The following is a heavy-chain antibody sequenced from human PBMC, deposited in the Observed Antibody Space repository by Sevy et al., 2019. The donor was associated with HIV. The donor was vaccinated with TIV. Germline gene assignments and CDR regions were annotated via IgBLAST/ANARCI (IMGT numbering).Heavy chain of an antibody. D-gene: IGHD2-2*01. CDR1: GFTFSSYS. CDR3: ARGGGVYCSSTSCYALDY. J-gene: IGHJ4*02. CDR2: ISSSSSYI. Sequence: GGSLRLSCAASGFTFSSYSMNWVRQAPGKGLEWVSSISSSSSYIYYADSVKGQFTISRDNAKNSLYLQMNSLRAEDTAVYYCARGGGVYCSSTSCYALDYWGQGTLVTVSS. V-gene: IGHV3-21*01.